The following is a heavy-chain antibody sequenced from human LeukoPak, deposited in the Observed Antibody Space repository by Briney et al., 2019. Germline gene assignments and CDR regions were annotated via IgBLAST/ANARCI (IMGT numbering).Heavy chain of an antibody. Sequence: SETLSLTCTVSGGSISSYYWSWIRQPAGKGLEWIGRIYTSGSTNYNPSLKSRVTMSVDTSKNQFSLKLSSVTAADTAVYYCARGRSSSWYYYYMDVWGKGTTVTISS. CDR3: ARGRSSSWYYYYMDV. V-gene: IGHV4-4*07. J-gene: IGHJ6*03. CDR2: IYTSGST. D-gene: IGHD6-13*01. CDR1: GGSISSYY.